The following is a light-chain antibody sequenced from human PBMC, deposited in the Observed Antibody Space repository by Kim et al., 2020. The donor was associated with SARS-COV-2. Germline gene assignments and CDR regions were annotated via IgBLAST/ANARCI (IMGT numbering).Light chain of an antibody. V-gene: IGLV2-14*01. CDR1: SSDVGGYDY. CDR3: NSYTSSSPYV. CDR2: DVT. J-gene: IGLJ1*01. Sequence: QPALTQPASVSGSPGQSITISCTGTSSDVGGYDYVSWYQQHPGKAPKLIIYDVTKRPSGVSNRFSGSKSGNTASLTISGLQAEDEADYYCNSYTSSSPYVFGTGTKVTVL.